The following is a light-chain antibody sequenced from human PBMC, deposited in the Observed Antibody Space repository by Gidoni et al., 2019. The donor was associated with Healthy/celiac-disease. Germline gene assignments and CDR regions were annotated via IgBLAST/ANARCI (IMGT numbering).Light chain of an antibody. J-gene: IGKJ4*01. Sequence: EIVLPQSPSTLSLSPCERATLSCRASQSVSSYLAWYQQKPGQAPRLLIYDASNRATGIPARFSGSGSGTDFTLTISSLEREDFAVYYCQQSSNWPTFXGXTKVEIK. CDR3: QQSSNWPT. CDR2: DAS. V-gene: IGKV3-11*01. CDR1: QSVSSY.